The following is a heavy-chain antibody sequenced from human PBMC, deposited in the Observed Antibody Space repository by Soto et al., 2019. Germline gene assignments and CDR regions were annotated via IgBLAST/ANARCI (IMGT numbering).Heavy chain of an antibody. J-gene: IGHJ6*02. V-gene: IGHV1-46*01. CDR3: ARGRAVMYAIYYYYYGMDV. CDR1: GYTFTSYY. CDR2: INPSGGST. Sequence: EASVKVSCKASGYTFTSYYMHWVRQAPGQGLEWMGIINPSGGSTSYAQKFQGRVTMTRDTSTSTVYMELSSLRSEDTAVYYCARGRAVMYAIYYYYYGMDVWGQGTTVTVSS. D-gene: IGHD2-8*02.